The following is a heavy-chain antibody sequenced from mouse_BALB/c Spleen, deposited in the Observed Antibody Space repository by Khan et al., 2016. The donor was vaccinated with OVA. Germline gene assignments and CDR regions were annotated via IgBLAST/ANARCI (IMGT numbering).Heavy chain of an antibody. CDR1: GFNIKDTY. D-gene: IGHD1-2*01. CDR2: IDPATGNI. Sequence: VQLKQSGAELVKPGASVKLSCTASGFNIKDTYMHWVKQRPEQGLEWIGRIDPATGNIKYDPKFQGKATITAGTSSNTAFLHLSSLTSEDTAVYYCARTEIHYYGAYTMDYWGQGTSVTVSS. CDR3: ARTEIHYYGAYTMDY. V-gene: IGHV14-3*02. J-gene: IGHJ4*01.